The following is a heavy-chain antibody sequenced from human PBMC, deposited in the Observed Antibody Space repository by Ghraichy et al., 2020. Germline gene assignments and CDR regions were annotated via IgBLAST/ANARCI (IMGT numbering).Heavy chain of an antibody. CDR3: AKAPFAGGILEWLSHSAYYYYMDV. Sequence: GGSLRLSCAASGFTFSSYAMTWVRQAPGKGLEWVSAISGSGGSTYYADSVKGQFTISRDNSKNTLYLQMNSLRAEDTAVYYCAKAPFAGGILEWLSHSAYYYYMDVWGKGTTVTVSS. D-gene: IGHD3-3*01. V-gene: IGHV3-23*01. J-gene: IGHJ6*03. CDR1: GFTFSSYA. CDR2: ISGSGGST.